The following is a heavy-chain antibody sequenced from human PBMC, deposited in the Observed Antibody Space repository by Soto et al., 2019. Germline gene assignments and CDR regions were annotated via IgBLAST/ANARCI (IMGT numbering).Heavy chain of an antibody. V-gene: IGHV4-31*03. D-gene: IGHD3-10*02. Sequence: PSETLSLTCTVSGGSINTDDFYWSWIRQHPGKGLEWIGYIYYSGSTSYNPSLRSRVGMSIDTSENQFSLYLDSVTAADTAVYYCARTFVVLMFGEPHTVYFDPLGLGTLVTVSS. J-gene: IGHJ5*02. CDR1: GGSINTDDFY. CDR3: ARTFVVLMFGEPHTVYFDP. CDR2: IYYSGST.